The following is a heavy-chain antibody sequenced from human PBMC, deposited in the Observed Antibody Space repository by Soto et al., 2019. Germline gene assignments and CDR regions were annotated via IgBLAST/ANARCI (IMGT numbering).Heavy chain of an antibody. CDR1: GFTFSSYG. Sequence: LRLSCAASGFTFSSYGMHWVRQAPGKGLEWVAVISYDGSNKYYADSVKGRFTISRDNSKNTLYLQMNSLRAEDTAVYYCAKDFSAAECVWGQGTLVTVSS. V-gene: IGHV3-30*18. J-gene: IGHJ4*02. CDR3: AKDFSAAECV. D-gene: IGHD6-25*01. CDR2: ISYDGSNK.